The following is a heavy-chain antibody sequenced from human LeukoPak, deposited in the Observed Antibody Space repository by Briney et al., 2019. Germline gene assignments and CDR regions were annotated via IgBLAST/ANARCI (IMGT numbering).Heavy chain of an antibody. CDR1: GFTFSSYA. J-gene: IGHJ6*02. V-gene: IGHV3-23*01. CDR2: ISGSGAST. D-gene: IGHD3-3*01. CDR3: AREEWLMDV. Sequence: GGSLRLSCAASGFTFSSYAMSWVRQAPGKGLEWVSAISGSGASTYYADSVKGRFTISRDNAKNSLYLQMNSLRAEDTAVYYCAREEWLMDVWGQGTTVTVSS.